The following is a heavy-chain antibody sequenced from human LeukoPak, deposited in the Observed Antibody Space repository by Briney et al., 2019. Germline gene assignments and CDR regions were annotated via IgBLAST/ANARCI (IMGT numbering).Heavy chain of an antibody. J-gene: IGHJ3*02. D-gene: IGHD6-13*01. CDR1: GFTFSDYY. Sequence: RPGGSLRLSCAASGFTFSDYYMSWIRQAPGKGLEWVSYISSSGSTIYYADSVKGRFTISRDNAKNSLYLQMNSLRAEDTAVYYCASRRMAAAANDAFDIWGQGTMVTVSS. V-gene: IGHV3-11*04. CDR3: ASRRMAAAANDAFDI. CDR2: ISSSGSTI.